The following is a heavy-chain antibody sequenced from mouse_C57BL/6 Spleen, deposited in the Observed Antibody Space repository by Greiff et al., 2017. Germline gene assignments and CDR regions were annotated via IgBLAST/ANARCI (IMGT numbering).Heavy chain of an antibody. J-gene: IGHJ2*01. Sequence: EVQVVESGGGLVKPGGSLKLSCAASGFTFSDYGMHWVRQAPEKGLEWVAYISSGSSTIYYADLVKGRFTISRDNAKNTLFLQMHRLRSEDTAMYYCARSGGYGDFDYWGQGTTLTVSS. CDR2: ISSGSSTI. V-gene: IGHV5-17*01. CDR1: GFTFSDYG. D-gene: IGHD2-2*01. CDR3: ARSGGYGDFDY.